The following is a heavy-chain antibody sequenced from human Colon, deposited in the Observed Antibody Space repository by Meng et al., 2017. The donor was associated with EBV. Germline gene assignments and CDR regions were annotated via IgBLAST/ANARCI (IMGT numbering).Heavy chain of an antibody. Sequence: VQVQESGPGTVKASGTPSRTFGVSGVSLSSNSRWTWVRQPPGKGLEWIGDIDDSGSTNYNPSLNSRISISLDKSKNHFSLKVNSVTAADTAVYYCARGKQDAWELLAYWGQGALVTVSS. J-gene: IGHJ4*02. CDR3: ARGKQDAWELLAY. D-gene: IGHD1-26*01. V-gene: IGHV4-4*02. CDR1: GVSLSSNSR. CDR2: IDDSGST.